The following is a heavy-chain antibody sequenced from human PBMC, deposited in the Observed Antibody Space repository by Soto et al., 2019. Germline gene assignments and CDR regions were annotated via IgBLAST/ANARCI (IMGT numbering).Heavy chain of an antibody. D-gene: IGHD2-15*01. J-gene: IGHJ4*02. Sequence: GGSLRLSCAASGFTFSSYGMHWVRQAPGKGLEWVAVIWYDGSNKYYADSVKGRFTISRDNSKNTLYLQMNSLRAEDTAVYYCARDLRIGGSTSLPTDYWGQGTLVTVSS. CDR1: GFTFSSYG. V-gene: IGHV3-33*01. CDR3: ARDLRIGGSTSLPTDY. CDR2: IWYDGSNK.